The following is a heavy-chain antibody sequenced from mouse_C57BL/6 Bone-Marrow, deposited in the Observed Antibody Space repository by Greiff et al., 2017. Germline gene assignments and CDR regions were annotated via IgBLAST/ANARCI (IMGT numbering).Heavy chain of an antibody. Sequence: VQLQQSGAELVKPGASVKISCKASGYAFSSYWMNWVKQRPGNGLEWIGQFSPGVGGTNYNGNFKGKATLTADKSSSTAYMQLSSLTYEDSTVYFCARGAYWGQGTLVTVSA. CDR2: FSPGVGGT. J-gene: IGHJ3*01. CDR1: GYAFSSYW. CDR3: ARGAY. V-gene: IGHV1-80*01.